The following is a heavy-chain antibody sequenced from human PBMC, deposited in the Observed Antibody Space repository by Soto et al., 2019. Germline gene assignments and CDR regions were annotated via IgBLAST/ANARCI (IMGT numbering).Heavy chain of an antibody. J-gene: IGHJ4*02. CDR3: ARNCKTYDYCSFDN. Sequence: QVQLVQSGAEVKKPGAAVKVSCKASGYTLTHYYMHWVRQATGQGAEWVGVINPSTLVTRYAQKFQGRVTMTWDTSTSTAYMELNSLRSEDTAVYYCARNCKTYDYCSFDNGSQGTLVTVSS. CDR1: GYTLTHYY. D-gene: IGHD5-12*01. CDR2: INPSTLVT. V-gene: IGHV1-46*01.